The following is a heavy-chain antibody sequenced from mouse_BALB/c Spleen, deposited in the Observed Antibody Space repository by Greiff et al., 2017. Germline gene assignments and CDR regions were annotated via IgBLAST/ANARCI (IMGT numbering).Heavy chain of an antibody. J-gene: IGHJ4*01. Sequence: VQLQESGPGLVAPSQSLSITCTVSGFSLTSYGVHWVRQPPGKGLEWLGVIWAGGSTNYNSALMSRLSISKDNSKSQVFLKMNSLQTDDTAMYYCAREGYSYAMDYWGQGTSVTVSS. V-gene: IGHV2-9*02. CDR1: GFSLTSYG. CDR2: IWAGGST. D-gene: IGHD2-3*01. CDR3: AREGYSYAMDY.